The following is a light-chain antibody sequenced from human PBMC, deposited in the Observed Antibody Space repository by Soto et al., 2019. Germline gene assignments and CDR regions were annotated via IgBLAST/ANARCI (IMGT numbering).Light chain of an antibody. J-gene: IGKJ2*01. CDR3: QQYGTSPYT. CDR1: QSVSSTY. V-gene: IGKV3-20*01. Sequence: EIVLTQSPGTLSLSPGQRATLSCRASQSVSSTYLAWYQQKSDQAPRLLIYGTSIRATGIPDRFSGSGSGTDFTLTISRLEPEDFAVYSCQQYGTSPYTFGQGTKLEIK. CDR2: GTS.